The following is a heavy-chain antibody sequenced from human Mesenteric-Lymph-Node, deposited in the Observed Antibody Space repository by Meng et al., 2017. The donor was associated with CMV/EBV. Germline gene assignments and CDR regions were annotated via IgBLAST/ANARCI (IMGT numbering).Heavy chain of an antibody. CDR1: GGSISSSSYY. J-gene: IGHJ4*02. CDR2: INHSGST. CDR3: ARGGRRHCSGGSCYDY. V-gene: IGHV4-39*07. D-gene: IGHD2-15*01. Sequence: GSLRLSCTVSGGSISSSSYYWGWIRQPPGKGLEWIGEINHSGSTNYNPSLKSRVTISVDTSKNQFSLKLSSVTAADTAVYYCARGGRRHCSGGSCYDYWGQGTLVTVSS.